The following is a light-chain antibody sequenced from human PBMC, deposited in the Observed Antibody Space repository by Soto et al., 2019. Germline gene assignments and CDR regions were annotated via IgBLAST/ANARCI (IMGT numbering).Light chain of an antibody. CDR2: KAS. J-gene: IGKJ2*01. CDR1: QSISTW. CDR3: QHYNSHSGNS. Sequence: DIPMTQSPSTLSASVGDRVTITCRASQSISTWLAWYQQKPGKAPKLLIYKASTLENGVPSRFSGSGSGTEFTLTISSRQADDFATYYCQHYNSHSGNSFGQGTRLEIK. V-gene: IGKV1-5*03.